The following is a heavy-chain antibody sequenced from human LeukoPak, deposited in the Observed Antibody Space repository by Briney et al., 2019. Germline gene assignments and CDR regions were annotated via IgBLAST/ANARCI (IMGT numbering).Heavy chain of an antibody. CDR3: WSSTGPGFDY. V-gene: IGHV3-30*03. CDR1: GLTFSSYG. J-gene: IGHJ4*02. CDR2: ISYDGSNK. D-gene: IGHD2-2*01. Sequence: GGSLRLSCAASGLTFSSYGMYWVRQAPGKGLEWVAVISYDGSNKYYADSVKGRFTISRDNSKNTLYLQMNSLRAEDTAVYYCWSSTGPGFDYWGQGTLVTVSS.